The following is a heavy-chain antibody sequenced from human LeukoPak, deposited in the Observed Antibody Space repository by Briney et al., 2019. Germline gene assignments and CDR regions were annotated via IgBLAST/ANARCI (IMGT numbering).Heavy chain of an antibody. D-gene: IGHD3-3*01. CDR2: IYPGDSDT. Sequence: GESLKISCXGSGYSFTDYWIGWVRQMSGKGLEWMGIIYPGDSDTKYSPSFQGQVTISVDKSISTAYLQWNSLKASDTAMYYCARQSGITTDPFDDWGQGTLVTVSS. V-gene: IGHV5-51*01. CDR1: GYSFTDYW. J-gene: IGHJ4*02. CDR3: ARQSGITTDPFDD.